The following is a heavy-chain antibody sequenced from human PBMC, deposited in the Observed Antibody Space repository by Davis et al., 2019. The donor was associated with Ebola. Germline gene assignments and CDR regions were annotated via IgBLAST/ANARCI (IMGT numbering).Heavy chain of an antibody. V-gene: IGHV3-7*01. CDR2: IKQDGSEK. J-gene: IGHJ6*02. D-gene: IGHD6-13*01. Sequence: GGSLRLSCAASGFTFSSYWMSWVRQAPGKGLEWVANIKQDGSEKYYVDSVKGRFTISRDNAKNSLYLQMNSLRAEDTAVYYCARDGGIAAAAYYYGMDVWGQGTTVTVSS. CDR1: GFTFSSYW. CDR3: ARDGGIAAAAYYYGMDV.